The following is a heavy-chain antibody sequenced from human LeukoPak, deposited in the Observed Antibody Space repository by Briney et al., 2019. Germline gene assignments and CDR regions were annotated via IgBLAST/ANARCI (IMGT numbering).Heavy chain of an antibody. D-gene: IGHD4/OR15-4a*01. CDR1: GFSFSTSA. CDR2: ITSNGRST. V-gene: IGHV3-64D*06. J-gene: IGHJ4*02. CDR3: VRDLT. Sequence: GGSLRLSCSAPGFSFSTSAMHWVRQAPGKGLQFVSAITSNGRSTYYADSVKGRFTISRDNSKNTLCLQMSSLRAEDTALYYCVRDLTWGQGTLVTVSS.